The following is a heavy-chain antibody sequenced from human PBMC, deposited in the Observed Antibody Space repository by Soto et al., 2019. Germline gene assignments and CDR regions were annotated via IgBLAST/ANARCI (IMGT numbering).Heavy chain of an antibody. J-gene: IGHJ6*02. V-gene: IGHV4-39*01. CDR1: GGSIGSSSYY. CDR3: ATSKYRNGMDV. D-gene: IGHD4-4*01. CDR2: IYYSGST. Sequence: QLQLQESGPGLVKPSETLSLTCTVSGGSIGSSSYYWGWIRQPPGKGLEWIGSIYYSGSTYYNPSLKSRVTISVDTSKNQFSLKLTSVTAADTAVYYCATSKYRNGMDVWGQGTTVTVSS.